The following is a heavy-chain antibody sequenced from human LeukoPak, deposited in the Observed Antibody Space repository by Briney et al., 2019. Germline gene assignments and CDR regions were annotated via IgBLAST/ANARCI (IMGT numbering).Heavy chain of an antibody. Sequence: GGSLRLSCAASGFTFSSYWMHWVRQAPGKGLVWVSRINSDGSSTSYADSVKGRFTISRDNAKNTLYLQMNSLRAEDTAVYYCASAAVRAYNWFDPWGQGTLVTVSS. J-gene: IGHJ5*02. V-gene: IGHV3-74*01. CDR2: INSDGSST. D-gene: IGHD3-10*01. CDR1: GFTFSSYW. CDR3: ASAAVRAYNWFDP.